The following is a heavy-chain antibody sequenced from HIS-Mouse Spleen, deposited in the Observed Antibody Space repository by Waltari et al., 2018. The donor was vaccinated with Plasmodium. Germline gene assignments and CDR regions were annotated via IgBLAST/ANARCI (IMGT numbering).Heavy chain of an antibody. J-gene: IGHJ4*02. CDR1: GGSISSGGYS. V-gene: IGHV4-31*03. Sequence: QVQLQESGPGLVKPSQTLSLTCTVSGGSISSGGYSWSWIRQHPGKGLEWIGYIYYSGSTYYNPSLKSRVTISVDTSKNQFSLKLSSVTAADTAVYYCASSCTGIVGAYFDYWGQGTLVTVSS. CDR3: ASSCTGIVGAYFDY. CDR2: IYYSGST. D-gene: IGHD1-26*01.